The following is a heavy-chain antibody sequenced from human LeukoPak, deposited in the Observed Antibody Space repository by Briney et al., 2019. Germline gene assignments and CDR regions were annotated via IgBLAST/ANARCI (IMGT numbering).Heavy chain of an antibody. V-gene: IGHV3-13*01. CDR2: IGTAGDT. CDR1: GFTFSSYD. D-gene: IGHD2-2*01. Sequence: GGSLRLSCAASGFTFSSYDMHWVRQATGKGLEWVSAIGTAGDTYYPGSVKGRFTISRENAKNSLYLQMNSLRAGDTAVYYCARGGYCSSTSCFNYSYYGMDVWGQGTTVTVSS. CDR3: ARGGYCSSTSCFNYSYYGMDV. J-gene: IGHJ6*02.